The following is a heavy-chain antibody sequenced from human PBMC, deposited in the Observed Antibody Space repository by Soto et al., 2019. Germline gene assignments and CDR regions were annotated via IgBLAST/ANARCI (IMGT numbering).Heavy chain of an antibody. D-gene: IGHD1-26*01. Sequence: QVQLVESGGGVVPPGTSLRLSCAASVFTFSGQGMHWVRQAPGKGLEWVAVVSSDGGTKYYADSVKGRLTLSRDNSENTLSLQMSSLSSEDTAVYYCAKEGSGSRYAFDVWGQGTMVTVSS. CDR1: VFTFSGQG. J-gene: IGHJ3*01. CDR3: AKEGSGSRYAFDV. V-gene: IGHV3-30*18. CDR2: VSSDGGTK.